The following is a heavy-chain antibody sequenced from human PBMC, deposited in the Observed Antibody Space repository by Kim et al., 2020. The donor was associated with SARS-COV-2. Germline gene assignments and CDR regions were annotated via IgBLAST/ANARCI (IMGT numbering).Heavy chain of an antibody. J-gene: IGHJ4*02. Sequence: NYNPSHKSRVTISVDKSKNQFSLKLSSVTAADTAVYYCASLIAVAGTLDYWGQGTLVTVSS. CDR3: ASLIAVAGTLDY. D-gene: IGHD6-19*01. V-gene: IGHV4-4*02.